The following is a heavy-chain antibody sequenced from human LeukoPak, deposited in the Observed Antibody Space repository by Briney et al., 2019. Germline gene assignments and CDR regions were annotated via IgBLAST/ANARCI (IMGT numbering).Heavy chain of an antibody. J-gene: IGHJ5*02. V-gene: IGHV4-31*03. CDR3: ARGLRFDP. Sequence: SETLSLTCTVSGGSISSGGYYWSWIRQHPGKGLEWIGYIYDSESTYYNPSLKSRVTISVDTSKNQFSLRLSSVAAADTAVYYCARGLRFDPWGQGTLVTVSS. CDR2: IYDSEST. CDR1: GGSISSGGYY.